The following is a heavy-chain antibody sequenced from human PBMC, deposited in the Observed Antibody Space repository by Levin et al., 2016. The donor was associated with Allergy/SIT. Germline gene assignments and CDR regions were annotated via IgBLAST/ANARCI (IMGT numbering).Heavy chain of an antibody. V-gene: IGHV1-3*01. Sequence: WVRQAPGQRLEWMGWINAGNGNTKYSQKFQGRVTITRDTSASTAYMELSSLRSEDTAVYYCARDGCSSTSCYSYYYYGMDVWGQGTTVTVSS. J-gene: IGHJ6*02. D-gene: IGHD2-2*02. CDR2: INAGNGNT. CDR3: ARDGCSSTSCYSYYYYGMDV.